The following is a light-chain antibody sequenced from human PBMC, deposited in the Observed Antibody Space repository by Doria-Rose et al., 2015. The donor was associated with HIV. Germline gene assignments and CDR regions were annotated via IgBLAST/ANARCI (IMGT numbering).Light chain of an antibody. CDR1: QSLVNSDGQTY. V-gene: IGKV2D-29*02. J-gene: IGKJ3*01. CDR3: MQTILLPFT. Sequence: EIVLTQSPLSLSVTPGQPASISCRSSQSLVNSDGQTYLYWYLQKPGQSPQLLIYEVSNRFSGVPDRFSGSESGTDFTLKISRVEPEDFGVYYCMQTILLPFTFGPGTTVDIK. CDR2: EVS.